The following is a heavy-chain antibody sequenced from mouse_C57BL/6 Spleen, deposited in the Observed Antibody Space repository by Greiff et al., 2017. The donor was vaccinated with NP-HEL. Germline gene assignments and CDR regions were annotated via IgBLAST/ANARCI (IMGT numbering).Heavy chain of an antibody. V-gene: IGHV3-6*01. CDR3: ARFGGYEGAMDY. CDR2: ISYDGSN. Sequence: EVKLQESGPGLVKPSQSLSLTCSVTGYSITSGYYWNWIRQFPGNKLEWMGYISYDGSNNYNPSLKNRISITRDTSKNQFFLKLNSVTTEDTATYYCARFGGYEGAMDYWGQGTSVTVSS. D-gene: IGHD2-2*01. J-gene: IGHJ4*01. CDR1: GYSITSGYY.